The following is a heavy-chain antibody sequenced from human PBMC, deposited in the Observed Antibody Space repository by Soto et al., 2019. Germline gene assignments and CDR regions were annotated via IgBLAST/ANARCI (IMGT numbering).Heavy chain of an antibody. V-gene: IGHV3-30*18. J-gene: IGHJ4*02. Sequence: SGGSLRLSCAASGFTFSSYGMHWVRQAPGKGLEWVAVISYDGSNKYYADSVKGRFTISRDNSKNTLYLQMNSLRAEDTAVYYCAKDRGTAGYFDYWGQGTLVTVSS. D-gene: IGHD3-10*01. CDR2: ISYDGSNK. CDR1: GFTFSSYG. CDR3: AKDRGTAGYFDY.